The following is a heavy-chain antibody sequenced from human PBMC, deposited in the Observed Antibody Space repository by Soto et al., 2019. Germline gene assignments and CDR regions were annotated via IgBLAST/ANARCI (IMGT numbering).Heavy chain of an antibody. J-gene: IGHJ6*02. Sequence: LRLSCAASGFTFSSYAMSWVRQAPGKGLEWVSAISGSGGSTYYADSVKGRFTISRDSSKNTLYLQMNSLRAEDTAVYYCAKRMRGGGYGLYYYYYGMDVWGQGTTVTVSS. V-gene: IGHV3-23*01. CDR1: GFTFSSYA. CDR3: AKRMRGGGYGLYYYYYGMDV. D-gene: IGHD4-17*01. CDR2: ISGSGGST.